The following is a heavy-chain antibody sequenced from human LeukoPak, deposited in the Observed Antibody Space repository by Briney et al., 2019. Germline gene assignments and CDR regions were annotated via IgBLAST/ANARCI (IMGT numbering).Heavy chain of an antibody. CDR3: ARGYCSGGSCLLEDAFDI. V-gene: IGHV3-20*04. J-gene: IGHJ3*02. CDR1: GFTFDDYG. D-gene: IGHD2-15*01. Sequence: TGGSLRLSCAASGFTFDDYGMSWVRQAPGKGLEWVSGINWNGGSTGYADSVKGRFTISRDNAKNSLYLQMNSLRAEDTALYYCARGYCSGGSCLLEDAFDIWGQGTMVTVSS. CDR2: INWNGGST.